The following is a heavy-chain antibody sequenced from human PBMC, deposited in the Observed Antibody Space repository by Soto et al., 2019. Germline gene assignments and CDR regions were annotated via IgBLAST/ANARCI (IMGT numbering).Heavy chain of an antibody. CDR2: INHSGST. J-gene: IGHJ4*02. D-gene: IGHD2-15*01. V-gene: IGHV4-34*01. CDR1: GGSFSGYY. Sequence: PSETLSLTCAVYGGSFSGYYWSWIRQPPGKGLEWIGEINHSGSTNYNPSLKSRVTISVDTSKNQFSLKLSSVTAADTAVYYRARVVVVAAQTLDYWGQGTLVTVSS. CDR3: ARVVVVAAQTLDY.